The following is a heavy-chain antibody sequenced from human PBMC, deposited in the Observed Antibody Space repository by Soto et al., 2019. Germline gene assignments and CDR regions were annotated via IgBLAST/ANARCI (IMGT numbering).Heavy chain of an antibody. V-gene: IGHV3-30-3*01. CDR3: AILDADCSGGSCYSAHGDYLRYYYYYGMDV. CDR2: ISYDGSNK. J-gene: IGHJ6*02. D-gene: IGHD2-15*01. CDR1: GFTFSSYA. Sequence: GGSLRLSCAASGFTFSSYAMHWVRQAPGKGLEWVAVISYDGSNKYYADSVKGRFTISRDNSKNTLYLQMNSLRAEDTAVYYCAILDADCSGGSCYSAHGDYLRYYYYYGMDVWGQGTTVTVSS.